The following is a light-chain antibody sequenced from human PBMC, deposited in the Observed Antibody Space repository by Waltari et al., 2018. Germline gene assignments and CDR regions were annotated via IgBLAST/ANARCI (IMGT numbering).Light chain of an antibody. CDR2: TAS. CDR1: QGLGSS. Sequence: DIHITHSPSTLSAPVGDRATITCPACQGLGSSPAWYQQIPGKAPKLLIYTASSLATGVPSSFRGSGYETEFTLTISGQQPDDSAIYYCLHCAIYGAFGPGTKVKI. CDR3: LHCAIYGA. J-gene: IGKJ1*01. V-gene: IGKV1-5*03.